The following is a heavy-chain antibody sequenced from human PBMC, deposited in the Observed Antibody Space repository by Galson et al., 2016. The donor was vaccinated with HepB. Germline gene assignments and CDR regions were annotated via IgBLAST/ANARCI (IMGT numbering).Heavy chain of an antibody. V-gene: IGHV4-4*02. CDR2: IYHSETT. CDR1: GGSISSTYW. J-gene: IGHJ6*02. CDR3: ARRGIFGVAGGFDV. Sequence: SETLSLTCAVSGGSISSTYWWTWVRQPPGKGPEWIGEIYHSETTNYNPSLKSRVTISVDESKNQFSLKLNSVTAADTAIYYCARRGIFGVAGGFDVWGQGTTVTVSS. D-gene: IGHD3-3*01.